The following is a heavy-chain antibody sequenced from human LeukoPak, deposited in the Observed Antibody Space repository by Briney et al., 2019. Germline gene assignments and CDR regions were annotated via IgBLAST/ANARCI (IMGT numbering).Heavy chain of an antibody. CDR2: TSGTGENT. D-gene: IGHD3-10*01. V-gene: IGHV3-23*01. CDR1: GFTFNFYA. Sequence: GGSLRLSCAATGFTFNFYAMSWVRQAPGKGPEWVSATSGTGENTYYADSVRGRFTISRDNSKNTLYLQMNSLRAEDTAVYYCARVGAYYGSPLDYWGQGTLVTVSS. CDR3: ARVGAYYGSPLDY. J-gene: IGHJ4*02.